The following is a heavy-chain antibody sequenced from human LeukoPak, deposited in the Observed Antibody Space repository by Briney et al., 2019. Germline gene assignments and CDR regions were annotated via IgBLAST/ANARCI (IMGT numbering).Heavy chain of an antibody. J-gene: IGHJ3*02. Sequence: ASVKVSRKASGYTITSFDINWVRQAPGPGHEWMGYINPNSGNTGYAQKFQGRVTITRETSISTVYMELTSLTSEDSAMYYGVRDPHPCGGDCYTNGAFDIWGQGTMVTVSS. V-gene: IGHV1-8*02. D-gene: IGHD2-21*02. CDR1: GYTITSFD. CDR3: VRDPHPCGGDCYTNGAFDI. CDR2: INPNSGNT.